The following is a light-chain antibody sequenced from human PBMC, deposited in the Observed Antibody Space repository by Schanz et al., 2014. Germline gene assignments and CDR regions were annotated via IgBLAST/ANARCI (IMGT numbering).Light chain of an antibody. CDR3: QQSHSTPQT. Sequence: DIQMTQSPSSLSASVGDRVTITCRASQRISTYLNWYQQKPGKAPNLLIYAASRLQSGVPSRFSGSGSGTDFTLTISSLQPEDFATYYCQQSHSTPQTFGQGTRLDIK. CDR1: QRISTY. V-gene: IGKV1-39*01. CDR2: AAS. J-gene: IGKJ5*01.